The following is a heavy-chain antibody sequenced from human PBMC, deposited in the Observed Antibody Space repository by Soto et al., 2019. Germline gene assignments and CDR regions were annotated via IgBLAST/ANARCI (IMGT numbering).Heavy chain of an antibody. CDR2: IFYSGRT. CDR1: GGSISTGGFY. J-gene: IGHJ3*01. CDR3: AQAVVFTGGDAFDV. V-gene: IGHV4-31*03. Sequence: QVQLRESGPGLVKPSQTLSLTCTVSGGSISTGGFYWHWIRQYPGKGLEWIGSIFYSGRTSDKPSLTSRVTMSIEASKTRFSLRLSSVTAGDTAVYYCAQAVVFTGGDAFDVWGQGRLVTVSS. D-gene: IGHD1-1*01.